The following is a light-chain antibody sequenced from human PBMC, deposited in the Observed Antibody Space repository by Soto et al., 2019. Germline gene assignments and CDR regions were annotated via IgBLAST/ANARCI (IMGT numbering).Light chain of an antibody. V-gene: IGKV1-5*01. CDR3: QQYNSYSEA. J-gene: IGKJ1*01. CDR2: DAS. CDR1: QSISDW. Sequence: IEMTQSPSTLSASVGDRVTITCRASQSISDWLAWYQQRPGKAPNLLIFDASILESGVPSRFSGSGSGTEFTLTISSLQPDDFATYYCQQYNSYSEAFGQGTKVDIK.